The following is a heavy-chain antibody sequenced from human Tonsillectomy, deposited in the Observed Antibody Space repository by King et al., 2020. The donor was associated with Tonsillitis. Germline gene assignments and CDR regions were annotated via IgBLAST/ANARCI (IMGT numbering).Heavy chain of an antibody. CDR1: GFTFSKFG. CDR2: IRYDGSNK. V-gene: IGHV3-30*02. J-gene: IGHJ3*01. D-gene: IGHD2-15*01. Sequence: VQLVESGGGVVKPGRSLRLSCAASGFTFSKFGMHWVRQAPGQGLEWVAFIRYDGSNKGYADSVKGRFNISRDNSKNTLYLHMNSLRAEDTAVYYCAKELVVVSATAYPCDVWGQGTRVTVSS. CDR3: AKELVVVSATAYPCDV.